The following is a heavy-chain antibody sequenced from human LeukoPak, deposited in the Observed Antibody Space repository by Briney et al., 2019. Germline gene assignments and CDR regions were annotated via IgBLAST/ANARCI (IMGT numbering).Heavy chain of an antibody. J-gene: IGHJ4*02. D-gene: IGHD3-22*01. CDR2: ISWNSGSI. V-gene: IGHV3-9*01. Sequence: GGSLRLFCAASGFTFDDYAMHWVRQAPGKGLEWVSGISWNSGSIGYADSVKGRFTISRDNAKNSLYLQMNSLRAEDTALYYCAKDYYYDSSAHFDYWGQGILVTVSS. CDR1: GFTFDDYA. CDR3: AKDYYYDSSAHFDY.